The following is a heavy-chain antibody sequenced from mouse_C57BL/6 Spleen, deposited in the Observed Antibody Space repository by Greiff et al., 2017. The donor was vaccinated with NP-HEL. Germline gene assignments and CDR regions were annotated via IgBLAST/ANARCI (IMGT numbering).Heavy chain of an antibody. Sequence: QVQLQHPGAELVMPGASVKLSCKASGYTFTSYWMHWVKQRPGQGLEWIGEIDPSDSYTNYNQKFKGKSTLTVDKSSSTAYMQLSSLTSEDSAVYYCARSAQAYAMDYWGQGTSVTVSS. CDR1: GYTFTSYW. CDR2: IDPSDSYT. CDR3: ARSAQAYAMDY. J-gene: IGHJ4*01. D-gene: IGHD3-2*02. V-gene: IGHV1-69*01.